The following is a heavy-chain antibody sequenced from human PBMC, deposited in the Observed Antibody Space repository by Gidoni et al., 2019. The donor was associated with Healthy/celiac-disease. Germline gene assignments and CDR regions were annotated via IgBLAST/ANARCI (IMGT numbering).Heavy chain of an antibody. CDR2: IIPIFGTA. J-gene: IGHJ6*02. Sequence: QVQLVQSGAEVKKPGSSVTVSCQASGGTFSSYASSWVRQAHGQGREWMGGIIPIFGTANYAQKFQGRVTITADESTSTAYMELSSLRSEDTAVYYCAAGTWSYYYYGMDVWGQGTTVTVSS. D-gene: IGHD6-13*01. CDR3: AAGTWSYYYYGMDV. V-gene: IGHV1-69*01. CDR1: GGTFSSYA.